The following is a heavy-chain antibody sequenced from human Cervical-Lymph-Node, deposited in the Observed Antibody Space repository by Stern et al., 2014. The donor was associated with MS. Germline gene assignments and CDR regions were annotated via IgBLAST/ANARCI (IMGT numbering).Heavy chain of an antibody. CDR1: GFSFSDYG. CDR3: AKGDMIFGVVTPWDY. Sequence: VQLVESGGGVVQPGRSLRLSCAASGFSFSDYGMDWVRQAPGTGLGWVAGISYEGSEKNYVDSVKGRFTISRDNSKNTLYLQMNSLRTEDTAVYYCAKGDMIFGVVTPWDYWGQGTLVTVSS. J-gene: IGHJ4*02. V-gene: IGHV3-30*18. D-gene: IGHD3-3*01. CDR2: ISYEGSEK.